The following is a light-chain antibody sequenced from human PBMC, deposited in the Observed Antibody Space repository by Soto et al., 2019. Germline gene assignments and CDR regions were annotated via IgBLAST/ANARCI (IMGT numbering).Light chain of an antibody. Sequence: EILMTQSPATLSVSPGERATLSCRASQSISSNLAWYQQIPGQATRLLIYGASTRANGIPARFSGSGSGTEFTLTISSLQSEDFASYYCQQYNNWPEWTFGQGTKVDIK. V-gene: IGKV3-15*01. CDR1: QSISSN. CDR3: QQYNNWPEWT. CDR2: GAS. J-gene: IGKJ1*01.